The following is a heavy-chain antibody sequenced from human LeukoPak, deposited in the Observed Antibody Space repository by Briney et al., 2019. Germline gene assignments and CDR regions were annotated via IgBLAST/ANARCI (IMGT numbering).Heavy chain of an antibody. CDR2: ISYSGST. D-gene: IGHD6-13*01. J-gene: IGHJ6*03. Sequence: SETLSLTCTVSGGSISSFYWSWIRQPPGKGLEWIGYISYSGSTNYNPSLKSRVTISVDTSKNQFSLKLSSVTAADTAVYFCARGRVSSSTWYSTYYYYFYMDLWGKGTTVTVSS. CDR1: GGSISSFY. CDR3: ARGRVSSSTWYSTYYYYFYMDL. V-gene: IGHV4-59*01.